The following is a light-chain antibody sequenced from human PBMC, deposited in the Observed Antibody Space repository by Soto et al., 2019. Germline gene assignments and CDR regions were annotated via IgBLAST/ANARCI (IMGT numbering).Light chain of an antibody. J-gene: IGLJ1*01. CDR1: SSNIGSNT. CDR2: SNY. CDR3: AAWDDSLNGHYV. Sequence: QYALTQPPSASGTPGQRVTILCSGSSSNIGSNTVNWYQHLPGTAPKLLIYSNYQRPSGVPDRFSGSKSGTSASLVISGLQSEDEADYYCAAWDDSLNGHYVFGTGTKVTVL. V-gene: IGLV1-44*01.